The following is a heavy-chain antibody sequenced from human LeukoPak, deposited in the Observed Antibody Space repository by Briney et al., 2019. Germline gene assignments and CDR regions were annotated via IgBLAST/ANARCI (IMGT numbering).Heavy chain of an antibody. D-gene: IGHD4-23*01. CDR1: GFTVSSNY. V-gene: IGHV4-4*02. Sequence: PGGSLRLSCAASGFTVSSNYMSWVRQSPEKGLEWIGEIYHDGSTNYNPSLKSRVTISMDKSKNQLSLKLSSVTAADTAVYYCARINRRWRRERYYFDYWGQGTLVTVSS. CDR2: IYHDGST. CDR3: ARINRRWRRERYYFDY. J-gene: IGHJ4*02.